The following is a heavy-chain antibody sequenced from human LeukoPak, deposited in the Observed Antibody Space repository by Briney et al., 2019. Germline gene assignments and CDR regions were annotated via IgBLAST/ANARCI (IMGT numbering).Heavy chain of an antibody. CDR2: IWYDGSKT. Sequence: GTSLRHSCAASGFTFSNFFMHWVRQAPGKGLEWVALIWYDGSKTYYVDSVKGRFTISRDNSKDTVYLQMNSLRAEDTAVYHFARARLGTVTGYHFDYWGQGTLVTVSS. V-gene: IGHV3-33*01. J-gene: IGHJ4*02. CDR1: GFTFSNFF. CDR3: ARARLGTVTGYHFDY. D-gene: IGHD3-9*01.